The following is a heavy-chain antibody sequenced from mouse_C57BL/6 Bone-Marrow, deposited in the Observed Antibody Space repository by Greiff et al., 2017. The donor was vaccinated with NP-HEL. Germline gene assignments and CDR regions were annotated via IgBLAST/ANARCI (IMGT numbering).Heavy chain of an antibody. V-gene: IGHV1-69*01. J-gene: IGHJ4*01. CDR3: ARDDYQYYYAMDY. Sequence: VQLQQSGAELVMPGASVKLSCKASGYTFTSYWMHWVKQRPGQGLEWIGEIDPSDSYTNYNQKFKGKSTLTVDKSSSTAYMQLSSLTSEDSAVYYCARDDYQYYYAMDYWGQGTSVTVSS. CDR2: IDPSDSYT. CDR1: GYTFTSYW. D-gene: IGHD2-4*01.